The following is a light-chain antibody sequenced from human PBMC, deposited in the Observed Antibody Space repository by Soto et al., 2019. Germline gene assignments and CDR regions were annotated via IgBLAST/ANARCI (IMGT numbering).Light chain of an antibody. J-gene: IGKJ1*01. V-gene: IGKV3-20*01. Sequence: EIVMTQSPATLSVSPGERATLSCRASQSVRSTYLAWYQQRPGQAPRLLIYGASNRATGIPDRFSGSGSGADFTLTISRLEPEDFAVYYCQQYGSSRTFGQGTKVDIK. CDR3: QQYGSSRT. CDR1: QSVRSTY. CDR2: GAS.